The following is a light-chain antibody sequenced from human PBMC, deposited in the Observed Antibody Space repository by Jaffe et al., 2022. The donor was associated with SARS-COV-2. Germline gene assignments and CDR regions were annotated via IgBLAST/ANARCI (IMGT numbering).Light chain of an antibody. CDR2: AAS. V-gene: IGKV1-39*01. CDR3: QQSYNTAYT. Sequence: DIQMTQSPSSLSASVGDRVTITCRARQSISSFLNWYQQKPGKAPKLLIYAASTLESGVPSRFSGSGSGTDFTLTISSLQPEDFATYYCQQSYNTAYTFGQGTKLEIK. J-gene: IGKJ2*01. CDR1: QSISSF.